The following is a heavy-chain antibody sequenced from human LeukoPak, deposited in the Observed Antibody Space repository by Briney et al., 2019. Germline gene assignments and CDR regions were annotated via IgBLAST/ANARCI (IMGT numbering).Heavy chain of an antibody. Sequence: GGSLRLSCAASGFTSDDYAMHWVRQAPGKGLEWVSGISWNSGSIGYADSVKGRFTTSRDNAKNSLYLQMNSLRAEDTALYYCAKDGGGWGYDSSGLFDYWGQGTLVTVSS. J-gene: IGHJ4*02. D-gene: IGHD3-22*01. V-gene: IGHV3-9*02. CDR2: ISWNSGSI. CDR3: AKDGGGWGYDSSGLFDY. CDR1: GFTSDDYA.